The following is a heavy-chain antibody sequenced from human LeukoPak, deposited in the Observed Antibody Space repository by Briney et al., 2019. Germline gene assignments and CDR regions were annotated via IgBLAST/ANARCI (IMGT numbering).Heavy chain of an antibody. CDR3: AKIGLGFYYYMDV. CDR1: GFTFNSYG. Sequence: GGSLRLSCAASGFTFNSYGMHWVRQAPGKGLEWVAVISYDGSNKYYADSVKGRFTISRDNSKNTLYLQMNSLRAEDTAVYYCAKIGLGFYYYMDVWGKGTTVTVSS. V-gene: IGHV3-30*18. J-gene: IGHJ6*03. CDR2: ISYDGSNK. D-gene: IGHD3-16*01.